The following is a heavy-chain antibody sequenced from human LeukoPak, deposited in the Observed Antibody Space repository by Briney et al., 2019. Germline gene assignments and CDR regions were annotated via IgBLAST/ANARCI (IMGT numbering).Heavy chain of an antibody. CDR2: VHYNGRG. CDR1: GGSISSSSYY. V-gene: IGHV4-61*05. J-gene: IGHJ6*02. CDR3: ATAHYYAVDV. Sequence: PSETLSLTCTVSGGSISSSSYYWGWIRQPPGKGLEWIAYVHYNGRGNHSPSLKGRVTTSLDTSKNQVSLKLNSVTAADTAVYYCATAHYYAVDVWGQGTAVTVSS.